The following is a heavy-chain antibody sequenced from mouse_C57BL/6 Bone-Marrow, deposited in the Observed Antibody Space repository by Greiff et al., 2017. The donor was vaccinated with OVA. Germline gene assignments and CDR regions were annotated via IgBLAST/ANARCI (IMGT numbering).Heavy chain of an antibody. CDR3: ASVHYYGSSWFAY. D-gene: IGHD1-1*01. CDR2: IWGVGST. V-gene: IGHV2-6*01. J-gene: IGHJ3*01. Sequence: QVQLQQSGPGLVAPSQSLSITCTVSGFSLTSYGVDWVRQSPGKGLEWLGVIWGVGSTNYNSALKSRLSISKDNSKSQVFLKMNSLQTDDTAMYYCASVHYYGSSWFAYWGQGTLVTVSA. CDR1: GFSLTSYG.